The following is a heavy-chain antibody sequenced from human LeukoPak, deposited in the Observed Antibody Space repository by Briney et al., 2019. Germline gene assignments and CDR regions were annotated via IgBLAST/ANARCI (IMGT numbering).Heavy chain of an antibody. CDR1: GFTFSSYG. V-gene: IGHV3-30*18. D-gene: IGHD4-17*01. CDR2: ISYDGSNK. CDR3: AKDGDYGRGIDDY. Sequence: GGSLRLSCAVSGFTFSSYGMHWVRQAPGKGLEWVAVISYDGSNKYYADSVKGRFTISRDNSKNTLYLQMNSLRAEDTAVYYCAKDGDYGRGIDDYWGQGTLVTVSS. J-gene: IGHJ4*02.